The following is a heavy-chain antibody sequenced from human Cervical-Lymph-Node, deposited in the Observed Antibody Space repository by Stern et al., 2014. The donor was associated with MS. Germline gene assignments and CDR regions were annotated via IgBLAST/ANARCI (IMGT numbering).Heavy chain of an antibody. CDR2: IYPDDSDI. CDR1: GYTFTNNW. CDR3: ARHPPRRKWDDPNYGMDV. V-gene: IGHV5-51*01. D-gene: IGHD1-1*01. J-gene: IGHJ6*02. Sequence: VQLVESGAEVKKPGESLKISCKGSGYTFTNNWIAWVRQMPGKGLEWMGIIYPDDSDIRYSPSLQGQVTISADKSISTAYLQGRSLKAADSAVYYCARHPPRRKWDDPNYGMDVWGQGTTVTVSS.